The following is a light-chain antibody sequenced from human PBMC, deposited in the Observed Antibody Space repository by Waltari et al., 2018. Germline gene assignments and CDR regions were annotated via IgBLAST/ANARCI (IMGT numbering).Light chain of an antibody. V-gene: IGLV2-14*03. Sequence: QSGLTQPASVSGSPGQSITITCTGTNSDIGGYKFVSWYQEHPGKVPKLILFDVSGRPSGVSNRFSGSKSGNTASLTISGLQAEDEAHYYCSSYSGTTTFVLFGGGTKLTVL. CDR1: NSDIGGYKF. CDR2: DVS. J-gene: IGLJ3*02. CDR3: SSYSGTTTFVL.